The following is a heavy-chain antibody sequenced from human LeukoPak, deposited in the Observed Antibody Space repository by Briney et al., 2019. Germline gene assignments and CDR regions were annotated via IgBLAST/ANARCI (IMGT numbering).Heavy chain of an antibody. CDR1: GGSISSYY. Sequence: PSETLSLTCTVSGGSISSYYWSWIRQPPGKGLEWIGYIYYNGSTNYNPSLKNRVTISVDTSKNQFSLKLSSVTAADTAVYYCARACSGGSCYSTSYYYYYYMDVWGKGTTVTVSS. CDR2: IYYNGST. J-gene: IGHJ6*03. V-gene: IGHV4-59*01. CDR3: ARACSGGSCYSTSYYYYYYMDV. D-gene: IGHD2-15*01.